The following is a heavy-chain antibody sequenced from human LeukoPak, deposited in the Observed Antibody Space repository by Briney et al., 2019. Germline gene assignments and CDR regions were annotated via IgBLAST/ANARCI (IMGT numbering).Heavy chain of an antibody. V-gene: IGHV3-48*01. D-gene: IGHD3-9*01. Sequence: ETLSLTCTVSGGSISSYYWSWIRQPPGKGLEWVSYISSSSSTIYYADSVKGRFTISRDNAKNSLYLQMNSLRAEDTAVYYCARTNFYSLDYWGQGTLVTVSS. J-gene: IGHJ4*02. CDR3: ARTNFYSLDY. CDR2: ISSSSSTI. CDR1: GGSISSYY.